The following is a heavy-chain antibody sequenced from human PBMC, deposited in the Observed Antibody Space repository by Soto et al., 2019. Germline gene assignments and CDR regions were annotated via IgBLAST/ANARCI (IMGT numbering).Heavy chain of an antibody. Sequence: ASVKVSCKASGYTFTSYYVHWVRQAPGQGLEWMGIINPSGGSTNYAQKFQGRVTLTRDTSTSTAYMEVRSLRSDDTAVYYCARDDLPDSGIAVAQGLFDSWGQGTLVTGSS. V-gene: IGHV1-46*01. CDR3: ARDDLPDSGIAVAQGLFDS. J-gene: IGHJ5*01. CDR2: INPSGGST. D-gene: IGHD6-19*01. CDR1: GYTFTSYY.